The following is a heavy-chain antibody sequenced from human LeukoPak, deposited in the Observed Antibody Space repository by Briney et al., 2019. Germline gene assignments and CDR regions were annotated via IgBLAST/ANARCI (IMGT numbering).Heavy chain of an antibody. CDR2: IIPIFGTA. CDR1: GGTFSSYA. CDR3: ARFREDYYYYYYMDV. Sequence: SVKVSCKASGGTFSSYAISWVRQAPGQGLEWMGGIIPIFGTANYAQKFQGRVTITADESTSTAYMELSSLRSEDTAVYYCARFREDYYYYYYMDVWGKGTTVTVSS. V-gene: IGHV1-69*13. J-gene: IGHJ6*03.